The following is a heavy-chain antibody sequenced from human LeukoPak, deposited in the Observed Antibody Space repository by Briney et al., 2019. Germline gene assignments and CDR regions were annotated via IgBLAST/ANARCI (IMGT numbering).Heavy chain of an antibody. Sequence: GASVKVSCKASGYTFTSYDINWVRQATGQGLEWMGWMNPNSGNTGYAQKFQGRVTMTRNTSISTAYMELSSLRSEDTAVYYCARLSHYYYYMDVWGKGTTVTISS. J-gene: IGHJ6*03. CDR2: MNPNSGNT. CDR3: ARLSHYYYYMDV. V-gene: IGHV1-8*01. CDR1: GYTFTSYD.